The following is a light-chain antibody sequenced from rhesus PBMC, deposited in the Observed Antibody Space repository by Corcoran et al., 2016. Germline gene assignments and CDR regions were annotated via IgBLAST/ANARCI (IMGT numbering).Light chain of an antibody. J-gene: IGLJ2*01. V-gene: IGLV1-64*01. CDR2: DNN. CDR3: QSYDSSLNAGL. Sequence: QSVLTQPPSVSGAPGQKVTISCTGSSSNIGGYDVYWTPPLPGPTPKLHIYDNNKRPSGISDRFSGAKSGTSASLAITGLQTEDEADYYCQSYDSSLNAGLFGGGTQLTVL. CDR1: SSNIGGYD.